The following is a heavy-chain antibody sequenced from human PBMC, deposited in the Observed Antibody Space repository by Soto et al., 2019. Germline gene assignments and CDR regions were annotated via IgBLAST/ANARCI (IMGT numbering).Heavy chain of an antibody. D-gene: IGHD6-13*01. V-gene: IGHV5-51*01. CDR3: ARGDSSTWPDGAFDT. Sequence: GESLKISCKGSGYSFTNYWIGWVRQMPGKGPEWMGIVYPGDSGTRYSPSFQGQVTISADKSITTAYLQWSSLKASDTAMYYCARGDSSTWPDGAFDTWGQGTMVTVSS. CDR2: VYPGDSGT. J-gene: IGHJ3*02. CDR1: GYSFTNYW.